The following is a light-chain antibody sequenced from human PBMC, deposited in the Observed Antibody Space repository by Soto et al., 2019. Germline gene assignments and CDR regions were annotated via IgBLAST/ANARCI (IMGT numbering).Light chain of an antibody. Sequence: TQSPGTLSLSPGERATLSCRASQSVSSNYLAWYQQKPGKAPKLLIYAASTLQSGVPSRFSGSGSGTDFTLTISCLQSEDFATYYCQQYYSYPQTFGQGTKVDIK. J-gene: IGKJ1*01. V-gene: IGKV1-8*01. CDR3: QQYYSYPQT. CDR1: QSVSSNY. CDR2: AAS.